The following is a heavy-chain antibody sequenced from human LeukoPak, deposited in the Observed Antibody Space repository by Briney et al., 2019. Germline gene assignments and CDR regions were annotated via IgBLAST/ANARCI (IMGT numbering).Heavy chain of an antibody. CDR1: GFTLSSFA. CDR2: IVGSGAST. Sequence: GGSLRLSCAASGFTLSSFAMSWVRQAPGKELEWVSAIVGSGASTYYADSVKGRFTISRDNSKNTLHLQMNSLRAEDTAIYHCAKVRVVGDYNWFFDLWGRGTLVTVSS. J-gene: IGHJ2*01. V-gene: IGHV3-23*01. CDR3: AKVRVVGDYNWFFDL. D-gene: IGHD4-17*01.